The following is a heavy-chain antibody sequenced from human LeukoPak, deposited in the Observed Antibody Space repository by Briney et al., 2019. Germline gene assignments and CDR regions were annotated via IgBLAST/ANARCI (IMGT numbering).Heavy chain of an antibody. CDR3: ARKGGHFDY. D-gene: IGHD2-15*01. Sequence: SETLSLTCTVSGGSISYYYWSWIRQSPGKGLEWIGYIYYNGSTNYNPSLKSRVTISVDMSKNQFSLKVTSVTAAVTAIYYCARKGGHFDYWGQGTLVTVSS. CDR2: IYYNGST. J-gene: IGHJ4*02. V-gene: IGHV4-59*01. CDR1: GGSISYYY.